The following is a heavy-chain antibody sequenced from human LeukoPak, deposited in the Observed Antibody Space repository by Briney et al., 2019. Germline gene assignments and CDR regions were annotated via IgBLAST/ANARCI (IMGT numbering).Heavy chain of an antibody. CDR2: IYYSGST. CDR3: ARVDYYDSTRFDY. J-gene: IGHJ4*02. CDR1: GGSISSGDYY. Sequence: SETLSLTCTVSGGSISSGDYYWSWIRQPPGKGLEWIGYIYYSGSTYYNPSLKSRVTISVDTPKNQFSLKLSSVTAADTAVYYCARVDYYDSTRFDYWGQGTLVTVSS. D-gene: IGHD3-22*01. V-gene: IGHV4-30-4*01.